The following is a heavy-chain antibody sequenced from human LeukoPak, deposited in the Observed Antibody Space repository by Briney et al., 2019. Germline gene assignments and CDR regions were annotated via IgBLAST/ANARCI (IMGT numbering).Heavy chain of an antibody. CDR2: INHSGST. D-gene: IGHD3-16*02. CDR1: GGSFSVYY. V-gene: IGHV4-34*01. Sequence: PSETLSLTCAVYGGSFSVYYWSWIRQPPGKGLGWIGEINHSGSTNYNPSLKSRVTISVDTSKNQFSLKLSSVTAADTAVYYCARGGHYDYLWGSYRYTGRRTPYYFDYWGQGTLVTVSS. CDR3: ARGGHYDYLWGSYRYTGRRTPYYFDY. J-gene: IGHJ4*02.